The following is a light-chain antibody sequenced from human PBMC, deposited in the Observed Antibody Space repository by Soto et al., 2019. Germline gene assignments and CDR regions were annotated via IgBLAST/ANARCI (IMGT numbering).Light chain of an antibody. J-gene: IGKJ1*01. CDR3: QNYNGWPRWT. V-gene: IGKV3-15*01. CDR2: RAS. CDR1: QNINRN. Sequence: ETLMTQSPVTLSVSPGEIATLSCRASQNINRNLAWYQQKPGQPPKLLIYRASTRAAGIPARFSGSGSGTEFTLSISSLPSEDFGVYYLQNYNGWPRWTFGQGTKVDI.